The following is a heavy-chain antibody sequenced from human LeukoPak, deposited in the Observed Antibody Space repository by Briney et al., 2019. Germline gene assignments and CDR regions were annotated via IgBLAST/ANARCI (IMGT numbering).Heavy chain of an antibody. CDR1: GYTFTGHY. J-gene: IGHJ4*02. CDR3: ARIGLKTTGYYRLDY. CDR2: LNPNTGDA. Sequence: ASVKVSCKASGYTFTGHYLHWVRQAPGQGLEWMGWLNPNTGDALYIQKFQGRVTMTGGTSISTAYMELSSLMSDDTAVYYCARIGLKTTGYYRLDYWGQGTLVTVSS. V-gene: IGHV1-2*02. D-gene: IGHD3-9*01.